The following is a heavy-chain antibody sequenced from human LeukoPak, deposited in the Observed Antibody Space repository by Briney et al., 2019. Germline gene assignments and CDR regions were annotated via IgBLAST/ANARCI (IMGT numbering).Heavy chain of an antibody. CDR3: ARVGDYYDSSGYYKN. CDR2: ISYDGSSK. V-gene: IGHV3-30-3*01. D-gene: IGHD3-22*01. Sequence: GGSLRLSCAASGFTFSSYAMHWVRQAPGKGLEWVAVISYDGSSKYYADSVKGRFTISRDNSKNTLYLQMNSLRAEDTAVYYCARVGDYYDSSGYYKNWGQGTLVTVSS. J-gene: IGHJ4*02. CDR1: GFTFSSYA.